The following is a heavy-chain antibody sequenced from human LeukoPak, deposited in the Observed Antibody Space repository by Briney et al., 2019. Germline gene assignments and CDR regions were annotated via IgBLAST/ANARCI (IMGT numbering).Heavy chain of an antibody. CDR2: ISWNGGSL. Sequence: GGSLRLSCAASGFTFDDYAMHWVRQAPGKGLEWVSSISWNGGSLVYADSVKGRFSISRDNAKSSLDLQMNSLRAEDTAVYYCARAMSTFGGVRNYFDSWGQGTLVTVSS. D-gene: IGHD3-16*01. CDR3: ARAMSTFGGVRNYFDS. CDR1: GFTFDDYA. J-gene: IGHJ4*02. V-gene: IGHV3-9*01.